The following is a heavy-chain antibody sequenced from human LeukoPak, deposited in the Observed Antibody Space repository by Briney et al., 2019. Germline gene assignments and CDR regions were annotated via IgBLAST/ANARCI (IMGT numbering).Heavy chain of an antibody. CDR2: ISGSGGST. J-gene: IGHJ4*02. CDR1: GFAFSSYA. D-gene: IGHD1-26*01. CDR3: AALPGATSDY. Sequence: GGSLRLSCAASGFAFSSYAISWVRQAPGKGLEWVSAISGSGGSTYYADSVKGRFTISRDNSKNTLYLQMNSLRAEDTAVYYCAALPGATSDYWGQGTLVTVSS. V-gene: IGHV3-23*01.